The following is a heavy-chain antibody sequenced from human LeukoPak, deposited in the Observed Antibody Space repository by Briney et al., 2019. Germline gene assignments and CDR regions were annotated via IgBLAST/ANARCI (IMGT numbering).Heavy chain of an antibody. CDR2: IKQDGSEK. CDR3: ARDLCSGGSCQNWFDP. Sequence: PGGSLRLSCAASGFTVSSYWMSWVRQTPGKGLEWVANIKQDGSEKYYVDSVKGRFTISRDNAKNSLYLQMNSLRAEDTALYYCARDLCSGGSCQNWFDPWGQGTLVTVSS. J-gene: IGHJ5*02. D-gene: IGHD2-15*01. V-gene: IGHV3-7*03. CDR1: GFTVSSYW.